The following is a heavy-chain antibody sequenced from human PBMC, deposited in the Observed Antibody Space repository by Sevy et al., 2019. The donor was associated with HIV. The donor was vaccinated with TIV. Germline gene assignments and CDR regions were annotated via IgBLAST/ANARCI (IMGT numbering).Heavy chain of an antibody. CDR3: ARDYYDFWSGYSRDAFDI. V-gene: IGHV3-21*01. J-gene: IGHJ3*02. CDR1: GFTFSSYS. Sequence: GGSLRLSCAASGFTFSSYSMNWVRQAPGKGLEWVSSISSSSSYIYYADSVKGRFTISRDNAKNSLYLQMNSLRAEDTAVYYCARDYYDFWSGYSRDAFDIWCQGTMVTVSS. D-gene: IGHD3-3*01. CDR2: ISSSSSYI.